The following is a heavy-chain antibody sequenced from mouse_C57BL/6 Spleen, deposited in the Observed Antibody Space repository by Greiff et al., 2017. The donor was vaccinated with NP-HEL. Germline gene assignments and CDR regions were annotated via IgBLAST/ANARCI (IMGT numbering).Heavy chain of an antibody. V-gene: IGHV2-9-1*01. Sequence: VQGVESGPGLVAPSQSLSITCTVSGFSLTSYAISWVRQPPGKGLEWLGVIWTGGGTNYNSALKSRLSISKDNSKSQVFLKMNSLQTDDTAGYYCARKGYGVGLTDWYFDVWGTGTTVTVSS. CDR2: IWTGGGT. J-gene: IGHJ1*03. CDR3: ARKGYGVGLTDWYFDV. CDR1: GFSLTSYA. D-gene: IGHD3-3*01.